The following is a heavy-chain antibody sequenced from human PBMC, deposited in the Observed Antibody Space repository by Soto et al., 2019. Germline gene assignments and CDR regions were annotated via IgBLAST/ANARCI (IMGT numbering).Heavy chain of an antibody. CDR3: AKDQGTWWLTFDR. V-gene: IGHV3-30*18. CDR1: VFTFSSYG. D-gene: IGHD5-12*01. CDR2: ISYDGSET. Sequence: RRLSCAASVFTFSSYGMHWVRQAPGKGLEWVAVISYDGSETYYVDSVKGRFTISRDNSKSTLYLQMNSLRAEDTAVYYCAKDQGTWWLTFDRSGQGTLVTVSS. J-gene: IGHJ4*02.